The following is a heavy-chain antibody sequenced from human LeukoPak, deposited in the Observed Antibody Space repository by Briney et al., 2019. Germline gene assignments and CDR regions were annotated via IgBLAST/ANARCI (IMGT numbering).Heavy chain of an antibody. J-gene: IGHJ3*01. CDR1: GFTFSSYS. CDR2: ISSSSSTI. D-gene: IGHD6-19*01. V-gene: IGHV3-48*04. Sequence: GGSLRLSCAASGFTFSSYSMNWVRQAPGKGLEWVSYISSSSSTIYYADSVKGRFTISRDNAKNSLYLQMNSLRAEDTALYYCAKDKYSSGDDAFDLWGQGTMVTVSS. CDR3: AKDKYSSGDDAFDL.